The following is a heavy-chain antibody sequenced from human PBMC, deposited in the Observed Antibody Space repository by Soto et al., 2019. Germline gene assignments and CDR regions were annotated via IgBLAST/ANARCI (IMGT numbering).Heavy chain of an antibody. CDR2: ISGSGGST. CDR3: VLVEYQLLYPTYYFDY. Sequence: VQLLESGGGLVQPGGSLRLSCAASGFTFSSYAMSWVRQAPGKGLEWVSAISGSGGSTYYADSVKGRFTISRDNSKNTLYLQMNSLRAEDTAVYYCVLVEYQLLYPTYYFDYWGQGTLVTVSS. D-gene: IGHD2-2*02. CDR1: GFTFSSYA. V-gene: IGHV3-23*01. J-gene: IGHJ4*02.